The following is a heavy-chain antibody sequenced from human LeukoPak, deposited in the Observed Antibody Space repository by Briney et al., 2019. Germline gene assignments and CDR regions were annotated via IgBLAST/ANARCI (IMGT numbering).Heavy chain of an antibody. J-gene: IGHJ3*02. D-gene: IGHD3-22*01. CDR1: GFTFSSYW. Sequence: GGSLRLSCAASGFTFSSYWMGWVRQAPGKGLEWVANIKQDGSEKYYVDSVKGRFTISRDNAKNSLYLQMNSLRAEDTAVYYCASNYYDSSGYPDAFDIWGQGTMVTVSS. V-gene: IGHV3-7*01. CDR2: IKQDGSEK. CDR3: ASNYYDSSGYPDAFDI.